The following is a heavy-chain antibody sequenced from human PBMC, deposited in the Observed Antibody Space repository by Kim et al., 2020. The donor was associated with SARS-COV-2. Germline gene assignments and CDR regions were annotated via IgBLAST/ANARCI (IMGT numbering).Heavy chain of an antibody. D-gene: IGHD2-2*01. V-gene: IGHV3-30*18. Sequence: GGSLRLSCAASGFTFSSYGMHWVRQAPGKGLEWVAVISYDGSNKYYADSVKGRFTISRDNSKNTLYLQMNSLRAEDTAVYYCAKIPLGSRRDIVVVPAAKGRDAFDIWGQGTMVTVSS. CDR2: ISYDGSNK. CDR3: AKIPLGSRRDIVVVPAAKGRDAFDI. J-gene: IGHJ3*02. CDR1: GFTFSSYG.